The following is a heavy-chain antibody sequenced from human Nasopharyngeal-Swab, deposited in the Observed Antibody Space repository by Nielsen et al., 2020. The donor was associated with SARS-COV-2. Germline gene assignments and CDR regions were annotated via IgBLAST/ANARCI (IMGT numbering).Heavy chain of an antibody. CDR3: ARDRPLDHPLLMGNWFDP. D-gene: IGHD2-8*01. CDR2: ISYDGINK. CDR1: GFTFSSYA. Sequence: GESLKISCAASGFTFSSYAMHWVRQAPGKGLEWVAVISYDGINKYYADSVKGRFTISRDNSKNTLNLQMNSLRAEDTAVYYCARDRPLDHPLLMGNWFDPWGQGTLVTVSS. V-gene: IGHV3-30-3*01. J-gene: IGHJ5*02.